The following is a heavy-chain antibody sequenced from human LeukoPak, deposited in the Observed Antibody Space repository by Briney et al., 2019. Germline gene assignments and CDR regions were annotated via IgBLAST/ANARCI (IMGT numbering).Heavy chain of an antibody. CDR1: GFTFSTYH. CDR2: ISSSSSYI. D-gene: IGHD3-3*01. J-gene: IGHJ3*02. Sequence: GGSLRLSCAASGFTFSTYHMNWVRQAPGKGLEWVSSISSSSSYIYYADSVKGRFTVSRDNDKNSLYLQMNSLRVEDTAVYYCARVFRPSLTVFIIRGAFDIWGQGTMVTVSS. CDR3: ARVFRPSLTVFIIRGAFDI. V-gene: IGHV3-21*01.